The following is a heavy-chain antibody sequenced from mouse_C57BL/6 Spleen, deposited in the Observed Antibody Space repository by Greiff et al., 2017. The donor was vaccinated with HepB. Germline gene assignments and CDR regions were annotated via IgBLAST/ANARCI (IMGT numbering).Heavy chain of an antibody. D-gene: IGHD2-14*01. V-gene: IGHV1-64*01. CDR2: IHPSSGST. CDR1: GYTFTSYW. Sequence: QVQLQQPGAELVKPGASVKLSCKASGYTFTSYWMHWVKQRPGQGLEWIGMIHPSSGSTNYNEKFKSKATLTVDKSSSTAYMQLSSLTSEDSAVYFYAREGTEYYGMDYWGQGTSVTVSS. J-gene: IGHJ4*01. CDR3: AREGTEYYGMDY.